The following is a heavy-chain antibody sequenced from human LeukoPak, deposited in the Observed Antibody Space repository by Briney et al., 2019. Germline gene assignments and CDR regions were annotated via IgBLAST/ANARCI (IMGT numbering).Heavy chain of an antibody. CDR1: GFTFSSYW. J-gene: IGHJ4*02. Sequence: GGSLRLSCAASGFTFSSYWMHWVRQAPGKGLVWVSRINSDGSSTSYADSVKGRFTISRDNAKNTLYLQMNSLRAEDTAVYYRAQNPGSYSNFDYWGRGTLVTVSS. CDR2: INSDGSST. D-gene: IGHD1-26*01. V-gene: IGHV3-74*01. CDR3: AQNPGSYSNFDY.